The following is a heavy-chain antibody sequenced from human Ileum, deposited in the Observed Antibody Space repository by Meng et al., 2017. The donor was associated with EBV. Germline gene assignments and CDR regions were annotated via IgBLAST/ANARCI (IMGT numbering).Heavy chain of an antibody. D-gene: IGHD3-22*01. CDR3: ARDDTSNYYHMFDL. CDR1: GASVSSRSHH. Sequence: QVQLQESGLGLVKPSGTLSLTCPVPGASVSSRSHHWTWIRQTPGKGLEWIGYIYHSGSTIYHPSLRSRVTISVDTSKNQFSLKLTSVTAADTAVYYCARDDTSNYYHMFDLWGQGTLVTVSS. V-gene: IGHV4-61*01. J-gene: IGHJ4*02. CDR2: IYHSGST.